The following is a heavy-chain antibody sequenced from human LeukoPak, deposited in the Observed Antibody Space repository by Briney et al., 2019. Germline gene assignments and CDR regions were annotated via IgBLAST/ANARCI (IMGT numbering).Heavy chain of an antibody. J-gene: IGHJ4*02. V-gene: IGHV3-48*03. CDR1: GFRFSYYE. D-gene: IGHD2-2*01. CDR2: INSGGSGI. CDR3: AAVGRAGHPGY. Sequence: GGSLRLSCEASGFRFSYYEMSWVRQAPGKGLEWLSYINSGGSGIHYAGSVNGRFTISRDNAKNSLYLQMNSPRVEDTAVYYCAAVGRAGHPGYWGQGTLVTVSS.